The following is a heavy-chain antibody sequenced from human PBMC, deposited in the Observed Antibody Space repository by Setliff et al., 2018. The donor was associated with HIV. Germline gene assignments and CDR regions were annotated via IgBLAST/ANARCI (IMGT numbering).Heavy chain of an antibody. V-gene: IGHV4-39*01. Sequence: SETLSLTCTVSGGSISSDYNFWGWIRQPPGKGLEWIGTIYYSGSTYYNPSLKSRVTISVDTSKNQFSLKLSSVTAADTAVYYCARVDCSGGSCYSPAYWGQGTLVTVSS. D-gene: IGHD2-15*01. CDR3: ARVDCSGGSCYSPAY. CDR1: GGSISSDYNF. J-gene: IGHJ4*02. CDR2: IYYSGST.